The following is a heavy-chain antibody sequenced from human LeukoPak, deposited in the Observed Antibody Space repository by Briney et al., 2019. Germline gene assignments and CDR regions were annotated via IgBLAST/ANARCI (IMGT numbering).Heavy chain of an antibody. Sequence: SETLSLTCAGGGGFCSGFYWTWIRQTLAKRLEWSGESNETGNTSYNPSLTDYNPSLTRRVTISVDSSKSQLSLMVYSVTAADTGIYYCARVRHDPLEYGYYMDVWGTGTPVAVSS. D-gene: IGHD3-3*01. CDR3: ARVRHDPLEYGYYMDV. J-gene: IGHJ6*03. CDR2: SNETGNT. V-gene: IGHV4-34*01. CDR1: GGFCSGFY.